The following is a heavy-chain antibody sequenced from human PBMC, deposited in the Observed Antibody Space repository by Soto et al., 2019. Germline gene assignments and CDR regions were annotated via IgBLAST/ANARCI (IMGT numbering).Heavy chain of an antibody. CDR1: GGSVSSRSYY. CDR3: ARVPTYGDLYYFDY. CDR2: MYYSGRT. J-gene: IGHJ4*02. V-gene: IGHV4-61*01. D-gene: IGHD4-17*01. Sequence: QVQLQESGPGLVKPSETLSLTCTVSGGSVSSRSYYWTWIRQPPGKGLEWIGYMYYSGRTNYNPSLKSRVTISVDTSKNQFSLKLSSVTAADTAVYYCARVPTYGDLYYFDYWGQGTLVTVSS.